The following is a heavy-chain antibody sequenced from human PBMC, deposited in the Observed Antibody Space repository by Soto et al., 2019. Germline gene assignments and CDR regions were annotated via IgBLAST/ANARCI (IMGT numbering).Heavy chain of an antibody. CDR2: IIPIFGTA. CDR3: ARNLPGYSSGLYYFDY. V-gene: IGHV1-69*13. CDR1: GGTFSSYA. J-gene: IGHJ4*02. D-gene: IGHD6-19*01. Sequence: SVKVSCKASGGTFSSYAISWVRQAPGQGLEWMGGIIPIFGTANYAQKFQGRVTITADESTSTAYMELSSLRSKDTAVYYCARNLPGYSSGLYYFDYWGQGTLVTVSS.